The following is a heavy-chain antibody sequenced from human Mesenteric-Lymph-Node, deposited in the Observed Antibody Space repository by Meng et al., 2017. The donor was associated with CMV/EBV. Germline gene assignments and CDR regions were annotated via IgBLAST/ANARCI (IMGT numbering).Heavy chain of an antibody. D-gene: IGHD3-10*01. CDR3: ARDLVTMVRGAYGRYAFDI. V-gene: IGHV4-59*01. J-gene: IGHJ3*02. CDR2: IYYSGST. Sequence: SETLSLTCTVSGGSISGYYWSWIRLPPGKGLEWIGFIYYSGSTNYNPSLKSRVTISVDTSKNQFSLKLSSVTAADTAVYYCARDLVTMVRGAYGRYAFDIWGQGTMVTVS. CDR1: GGSISGYY.